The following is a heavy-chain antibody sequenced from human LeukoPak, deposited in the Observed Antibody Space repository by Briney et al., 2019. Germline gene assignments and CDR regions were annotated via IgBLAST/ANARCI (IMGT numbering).Heavy chain of an antibody. CDR1: GGSISSSNW. J-gene: IGHJ3*02. Sequence: LSLTCAVSGGSISSSNWWSWVRQAPGKGLEWVAVIWYDASNKYYADSVKGRFTISRDNSNNTLYLQMNSLRAEDTAMYYCATERDALDIWGQGTMVTVSS. CDR3: ATERDALDI. CDR2: IWYDASNK. V-gene: IGHV3-33*08.